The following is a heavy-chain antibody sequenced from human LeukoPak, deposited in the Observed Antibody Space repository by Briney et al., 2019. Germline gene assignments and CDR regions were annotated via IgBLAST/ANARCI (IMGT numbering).Heavy chain of an antibody. CDR2: IWYDGSNK. V-gene: IGHV3-33*01. Sequence: GRSLRLSCAASGFTFSSYGMHWVRQAPGKGLEWVAAIWYDGSNKYYADSVKGRFTISRDNSKNTLYLQMNSLRAEDTAVYYCATSNPYYDSSGYYFDYWGQGTLVTVSS. CDR3: ATSNPYYDSSGYYFDY. J-gene: IGHJ4*02. D-gene: IGHD3-22*01. CDR1: GFTFSSYG.